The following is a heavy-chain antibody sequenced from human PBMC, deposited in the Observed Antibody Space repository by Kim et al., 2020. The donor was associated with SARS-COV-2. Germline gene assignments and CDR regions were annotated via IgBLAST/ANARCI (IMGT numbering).Heavy chain of an antibody. CDR2: VSGSGGST. V-gene: IGHV3-23*01. CDR3: AKGEGNNWSFFDY. Sequence: GGSLRLSCAASGFTFISYAMSWVRQAPGKGPEWVSLVSGSGGSTYHADSVKGRFAISRDNSKKTLYLQMNSLRAEDTALYYCAKGEGNNWSFFDYWGQGTLVTVSS. J-gene: IGHJ4*02. D-gene: IGHD1-1*01. CDR1: GFTFISYA.